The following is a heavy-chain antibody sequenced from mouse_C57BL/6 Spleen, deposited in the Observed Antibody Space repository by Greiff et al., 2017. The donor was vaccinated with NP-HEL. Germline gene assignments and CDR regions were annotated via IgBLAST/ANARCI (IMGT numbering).Heavy chain of an antibody. CDR3: AISCSSYDDYAMDY. Sequence: VQLQQSGAELVRPGTSVKVSCKASGYAFTNYLIEWVKQRPGQGLEWIGVINPGSGGTNYNEKFKGKATLTADKSSSTAYMQLSSLTSEDSAVYFCAISCSSYDDYAMDYWGQRTSVTVSS. D-gene: IGHD1-1*01. CDR1: GYAFTNYL. V-gene: IGHV1-54*01. J-gene: IGHJ4*01. CDR2: INPGSGGT.